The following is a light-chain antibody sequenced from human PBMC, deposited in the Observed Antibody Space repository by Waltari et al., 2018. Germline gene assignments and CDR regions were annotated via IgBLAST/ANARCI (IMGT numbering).Light chain of an antibody. Sequence: NWLQQRPGQQPPLLIFSTNDKHPSTPARFSGSLLGGKAALTLSEVQSEDEADYYCLLFFDNSRVFGGGTKLTVL. CDR2: STN. J-gene: IGLJ3*02. CDR3: LLFFDNSRV. V-gene: IGLV7-43*01.